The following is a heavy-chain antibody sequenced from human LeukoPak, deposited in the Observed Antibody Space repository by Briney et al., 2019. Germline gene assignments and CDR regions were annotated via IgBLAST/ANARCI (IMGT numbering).Heavy chain of an antibody. V-gene: IGHV3-7*04. Sequence: GGSLRLSCAASGFTLSRNWMSWVRQAPGKGLEWVANIKQDGSQKHYVGSVNGRFTISRDNAKNSLYLQMDSLRAEDTAVYYCARGFCSAGDCFYFDVWGQGTVVTVSS. CDR1: GFTLSRNW. D-gene: IGHD2-21*02. CDR2: IKQDGSQK. J-gene: IGHJ4*02. CDR3: ARGFCSAGDCFYFDV.